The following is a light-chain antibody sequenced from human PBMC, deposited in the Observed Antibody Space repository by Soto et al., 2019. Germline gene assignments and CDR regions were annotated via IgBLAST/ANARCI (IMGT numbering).Light chain of an antibody. CDR3: QQYGRLPSYT. J-gene: IGKJ2*01. Sequence: EIVLTQSPGTLSLSPGESATLSCRASQGVSSSYLSGYQQKPGEAPRLLIHGTSDRATGIPDRFSGSGSGTDFALTITSLEPEDFAVYYCQQYGRLPSYTFGQGTILESK. CDR1: QGVSSSY. V-gene: IGKV3-20*01. CDR2: GTS.